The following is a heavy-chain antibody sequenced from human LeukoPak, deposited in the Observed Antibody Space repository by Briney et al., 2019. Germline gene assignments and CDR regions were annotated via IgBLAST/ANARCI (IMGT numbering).Heavy chain of an antibody. CDR3: ARAPMITFGGVIVRVGNAFDI. CDR2: IYTSGST. Sequence: PSETLSLTCTVSGGSFSIYYWSWIRQPAGKGLEWIGRIYTSGSTNYNPSLKSRVTMSVDTSKNQFSLKLSSVTAADTAVYYCARAPMITFGGVIVRVGNAFDIWGQGTMVTVSS. CDR1: GGSFSIYY. J-gene: IGHJ3*02. D-gene: IGHD3-16*02. V-gene: IGHV4-4*07.